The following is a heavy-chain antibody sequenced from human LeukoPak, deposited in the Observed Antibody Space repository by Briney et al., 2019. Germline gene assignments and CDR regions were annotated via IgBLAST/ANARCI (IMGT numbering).Heavy chain of an antibody. CDR2: IYPGGTT. CDR1: GLTVSSSF. V-gene: IGHV3-66*02. D-gene: IGHD3-3*01. J-gene: IGHJ3*02. Sequence: GGSLRLPCAASGLTVSSSFMTWVRLASGKGLEWVSIIYPGGTTYSADSVKGRFTISRDDSKNTLSLQMNSLRPDDTAVYYCARVLRSGNTGFAFDIWGQGTMVTVSS. CDR3: ARVLRSGNTGFAFDI.